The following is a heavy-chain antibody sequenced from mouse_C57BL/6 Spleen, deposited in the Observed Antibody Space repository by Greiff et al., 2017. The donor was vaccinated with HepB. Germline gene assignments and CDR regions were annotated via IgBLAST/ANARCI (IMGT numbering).Heavy chain of an antibody. CDR3: TTGLFITTRYFDV. V-gene: IGHV14-1*01. CDR1: GFNIKDYY. D-gene: IGHD1-1*01. CDR2: IDPEDGDT. J-gene: IGHJ1*03. Sequence: EVQLQQSGAELVRPGASVKLSCTASGFNIKDYYMHWVKQRPEQGLEWIGRIDPEDGDTEYAPKFQGKATMTADTSSNTAYLQLSSLTSEDTAVYYCTTGLFITTRYFDVWGTGTTVTVSS.